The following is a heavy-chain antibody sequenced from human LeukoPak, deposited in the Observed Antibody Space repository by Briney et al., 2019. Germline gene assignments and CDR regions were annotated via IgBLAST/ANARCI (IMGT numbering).Heavy chain of an antibody. CDR1: GFTFSSYY. CDR2: ISVSGDWT. CDR3: ANYRQSITAAGNSREFADY. V-gene: IGHV3-23*01. Sequence: PGGSLRLSCEASGFTFSSYYMIWVRHATGKGLEWVSVISVSGDWTYYADSVKGRFTISRDNSKNTLYLQMNSLRAEDTAVYYCANYRQSITAAGNSREFADYWGQGTLVTVSS. J-gene: IGHJ4*02. D-gene: IGHD6-13*01.